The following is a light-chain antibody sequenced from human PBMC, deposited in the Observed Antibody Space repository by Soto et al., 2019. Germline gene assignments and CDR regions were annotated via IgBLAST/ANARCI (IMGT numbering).Light chain of an antibody. CDR3: QQYTNAHGIT. Sequence: EIELTQSPGTLSLSPGERATLSCRASQGVGNKYLAWYQQRPGQAPSLLIYAASSRATGVPDRFSGSGSGTDFTLTISRLEPEDFAVYYCQQYTNAHGITFGQGTRLEIK. CDR2: AAS. V-gene: IGKV3-20*01. J-gene: IGKJ5*01. CDR1: QGVGNKY.